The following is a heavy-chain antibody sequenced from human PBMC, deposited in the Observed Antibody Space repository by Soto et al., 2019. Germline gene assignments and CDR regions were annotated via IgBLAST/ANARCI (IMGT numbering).Heavy chain of an antibody. CDR2: IYYSGST. CDR3: ARNRDYAGFDY. D-gene: IGHD4-17*01. J-gene: IGHJ4*02. CDR1: GGSVSSGSYY. V-gene: IGHV4-61*01. Sequence: QVQLQESGPGLVKPSETLSLTCTVSGGSVSSGSYYWSWIRQPPGKGLEWIGYIYYSGSTNYNPSLKSRVTRAVDTSKNQFSLKLSSVTAADTAVYDCARNRDYAGFDYWGQGTLVTVSS.